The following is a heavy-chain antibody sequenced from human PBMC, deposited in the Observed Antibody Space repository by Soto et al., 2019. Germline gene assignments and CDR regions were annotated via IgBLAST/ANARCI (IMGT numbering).Heavy chain of an antibody. V-gene: IGHV3-64D*08. CDR3: VKAGNREELWLQKAAAGTGLILSYFDY. D-gene: IGHD6-13*01. Sequence: PGGSLRLSCSASGFTFSSYAMHWVRQAPGKGLEYVSAISSNGGSTYYADSVKGRFTISRDNSRNTLYLQMSSLRAEDTAVYYCVKAGNREELWLQKAAAGTGLILSYFDYWGQGTLVTVSS. CDR2: ISSNGGST. J-gene: IGHJ4*02. CDR1: GFTFSSYA.